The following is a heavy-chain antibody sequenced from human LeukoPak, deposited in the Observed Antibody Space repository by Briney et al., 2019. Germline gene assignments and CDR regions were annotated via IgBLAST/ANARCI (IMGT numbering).Heavy chain of an antibody. CDR2: IYSGGST. J-gene: IGHJ4*02. CDR1: GFTFDDYG. V-gene: IGHV3-53*01. CDR3: ARVTYYYDSSGYYHFDY. D-gene: IGHD3-22*01. Sequence: GGSLRLSCAASGFTFDDYGMSWVRQAPGKGLEWVSVIYSGGSTYYADSVKGRFTISRDNSKNTLYLQMNSLRAEDTAVYYCARVTYYYDSSGYYHFDYWGQGTLVTVSS.